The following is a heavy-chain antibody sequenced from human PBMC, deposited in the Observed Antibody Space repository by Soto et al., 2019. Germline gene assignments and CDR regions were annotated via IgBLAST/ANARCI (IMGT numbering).Heavy chain of an antibody. V-gene: IGHV5-51*01. CDR1: GYSFIRSW. CDR2: ISPGDSDT. J-gene: IGHJ4*02. D-gene: IGHD5-12*01. Sequence: GECLKISCKGSGYSFIRSWIGWVRQMPGKGLDWMGIISPGDSDTRYSPAFQGQVTMSVDKSIGTAYLQWNSLQASDTAIYYCASSPYFDIVATIRDHYFDYWGQGTLVTVSS. CDR3: ASSPYFDIVATIRDHYFDY.